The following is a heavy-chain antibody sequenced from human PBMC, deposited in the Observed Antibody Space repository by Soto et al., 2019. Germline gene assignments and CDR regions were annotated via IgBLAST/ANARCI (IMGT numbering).Heavy chain of an antibody. Sequence: SETLSLTCAVYGGSFSGYYWSWIRQPPGKGLEWIGEINHSGSTNYNPSLKSRVTISVDTSKNQFSLKLSSVTAADTAVYYCARSRSYYVEDFQKWGQGTLVTVSS. CDR2: INHSGST. J-gene: IGHJ1*01. CDR1: GGSFSGYY. V-gene: IGHV4-34*01. D-gene: IGHD1-26*01. CDR3: ARSRSYYVEDFQK.